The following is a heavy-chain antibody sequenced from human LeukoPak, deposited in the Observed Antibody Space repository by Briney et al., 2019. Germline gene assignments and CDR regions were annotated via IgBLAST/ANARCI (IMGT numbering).Heavy chain of an antibody. CDR2: INHSGST. Sequence: SETLSLTCAVYGGSFSGYYWSWIRQPPGKGLEWIGEINHSGSTNYNPSLKSRVTISVDTSKNQFSLKLSSVTAADTAVYYCARHRGRGPLAADYYYYMDVWGKGTTVTISS. V-gene: IGHV4-34*01. J-gene: IGHJ6*03. CDR1: GGSFSGYY. D-gene: IGHD3-10*01. CDR3: ARHRGRGPLAADYYYYMDV.